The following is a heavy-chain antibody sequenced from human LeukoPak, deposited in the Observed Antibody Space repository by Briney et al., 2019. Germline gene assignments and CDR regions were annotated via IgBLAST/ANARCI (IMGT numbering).Heavy chain of an antibody. CDR2: IYYSGST. V-gene: IGHV4-59*01. CDR1: GGSISSYY. D-gene: IGHD6-13*01. CDR3: ASSLAAAGRGGAFDI. J-gene: IGHJ3*02. Sequence: SETLSLTCTVSGGSISSYYWSWIRQPPGKGLEWIGYIYYSGSTNYNPSLKSRVTISVDTSKNQFSLKLSSVTAADTAVYYCASSLAAAGRGGAFDIWGQGTMVTVPS.